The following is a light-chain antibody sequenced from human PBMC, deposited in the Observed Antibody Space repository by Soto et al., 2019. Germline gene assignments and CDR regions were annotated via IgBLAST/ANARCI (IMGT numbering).Light chain of an antibody. CDR1: QSVGSN. Sequence: IVLTQSPATLSVSPGERATISCWASQSVGSNLVWYQQKPGQAPRLLISGASTRATGIPARFSGSGSGAEFTLTISSLQSEDFAVYYCQQHDNWPLTFGGGTKVDIK. V-gene: IGKV3-15*01. CDR3: QQHDNWPLT. CDR2: GAS. J-gene: IGKJ4*01.